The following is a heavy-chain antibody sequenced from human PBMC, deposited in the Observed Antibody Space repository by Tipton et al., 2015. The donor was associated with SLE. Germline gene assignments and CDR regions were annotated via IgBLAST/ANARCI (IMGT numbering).Heavy chain of an antibody. J-gene: IGHJ4*02. CDR2: IYHSGST. D-gene: IGHD6-6*01. V-gene: IGHV4-30-2*01. CDR1: GGSISSGGYS. CDR3: AIALSSLLFDY. Sequence: LRLSCAVSGGSISSGGYSWSWIRQPPGKGLEWIGYIYHSGSTYYNPSLKSRVTISVDTSKNQFSLKLSSVTAADTAVYYCAIALSSLLFDYWGQGTLVTVSS.